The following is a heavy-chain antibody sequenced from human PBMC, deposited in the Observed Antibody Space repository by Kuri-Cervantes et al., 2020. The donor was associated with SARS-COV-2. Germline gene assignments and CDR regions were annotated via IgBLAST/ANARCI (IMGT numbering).Heavy chain of an antibody. CDR1: GYTFTGYY. D-gene: IGHD3-3*01. J-gene: IGHJ4*02. CDR2: INPNSGGT. V-gene: IGHV1-2*02. Sequence: ASVKVSCKASGYTFTGYYMHWVRQAPGQGLEWMGWINPNSGGTNYAQKFQGRVTMTRDTSISTAYMELSRLRSDDTAVYYCARVHSKGPLYDFWSGYYFDYWGQGTLVTVSS. CDR3: ARVHSKGPLYDFWSGYYFDY.